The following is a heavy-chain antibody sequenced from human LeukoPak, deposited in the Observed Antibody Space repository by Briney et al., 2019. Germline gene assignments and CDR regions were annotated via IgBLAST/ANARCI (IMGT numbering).Heavy chain of an antibody. J-gene: IGHJ4*02. D-gene: IGHD3-22*01. CDR3: ARDYYDSSGAGSL. CDR1: GFTVSSNY. CDR2: IYGGGST. Sequence: GGSLRLSCAASGFTVSSNYMSWVRQAPGKGPEWVSVIYGGGSTYYADSVKGRFTISRDNSKNTLYLQMNSLRAEDTAVYYCARDYYDSSGAGSLWGQGTLVTVSS. V-gene: IGHV3-66*02.